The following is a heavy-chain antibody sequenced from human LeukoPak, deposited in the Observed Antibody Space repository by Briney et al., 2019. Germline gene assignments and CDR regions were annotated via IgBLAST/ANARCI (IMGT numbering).Heavy chain of an antibody. J-gene: IGHJ4*02. CDR1: GGSISSYY. CDR2: IYYSGST. Sequence: SETLSLTCTVSGGSISSYYWSWIRQPPGKGLGWIGYIYYSGSTNYNPSLKSRVTISVDTSKNQFSLKLSSVTAADTAVYYCARGFPGDYYDSSGYLDYWGQGTLVTVSS. D-gene: IGHD3-22*01. V-gene: IGHV4-59*01. CDR3: ARGFPGDYYDSSGYLDY.